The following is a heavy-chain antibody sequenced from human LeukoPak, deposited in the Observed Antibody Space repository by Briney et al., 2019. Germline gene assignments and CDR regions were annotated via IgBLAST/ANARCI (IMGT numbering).Heavy chain of an antibody. D-gene: IGHD2/OR15-2a*01. J-gene: IGHJ6*03. CDR1: GGSISTSAFY. CDR2: IYDSGNE. CDR3: ARQISDYYYYYMDV. Sequence: PSETLSLTCTVSGGSISTSAFYWGWIRQPPGKRMEWIGSIYDSGNEFYNPSLKSRVTISADTSKNQFSLKLNSVTAADTAMYYCARQISDYYYYYMDVWGEGITVTVSS. V-gene: IGHV4-39*01.